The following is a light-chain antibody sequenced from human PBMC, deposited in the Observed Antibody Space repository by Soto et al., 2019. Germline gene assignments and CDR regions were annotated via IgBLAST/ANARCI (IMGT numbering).Light chain of an antibody. V-gene: IGKV3-15*01. CDR1: ESVGSN. Sequence: EIVMKHSPATLSVSPGERATLSCRASESVGSNLAWYQQKPGQAPRLLIHGASKRATGIPARFSGSGSGTEFTLTISSLQSEDFAVYYCQQYYKWPPETFGQGTKVDI. CDR2: GAS. J-gene: IGKJ2*01. CDR3: QQYYKWPPET.